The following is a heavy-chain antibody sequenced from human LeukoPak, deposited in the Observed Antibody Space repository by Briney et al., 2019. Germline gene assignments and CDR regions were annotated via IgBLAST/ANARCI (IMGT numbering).Heavy chain of an antibody. V-gene: IGHV3-7*03. CDR2: IKQDGSEK. CDR1: GFTFSSYW. J-gene: IGHJ4*02. D-gene: IGHD3-9*01. CDR3: AREAREYYDILTGYYTPPNFDY. Sequence: GGSLRLSCAASGFTFSSYWMSWVRQAPGKGLEWVANIKQDGSEKYYVDSVKGRFTISRDNAKNSLYLQMNSLRAEDTAVYYCAREAREYYDILTGYYTPPNFDYWGQGTLVTVSP.